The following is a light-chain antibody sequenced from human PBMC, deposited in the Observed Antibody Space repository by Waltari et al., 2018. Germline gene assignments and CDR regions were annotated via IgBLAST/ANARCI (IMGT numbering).Light chain of an antibody. Sequence: DIQMTQSPSTLSASVGDRVTITCRASETISSWLVWYQQRPGKAPNLLIYKASRLGSGVPSRFSGSGSGTEFTLTISSLQPEDFATYYCQQFNTYPWTFGQGTKVDI. CDR1: ETISSW. CDR2: KAS. CDR3: QQFNTYPWT. V-gene: IGKV1-5*03. J-gene: IGKJ1*01.